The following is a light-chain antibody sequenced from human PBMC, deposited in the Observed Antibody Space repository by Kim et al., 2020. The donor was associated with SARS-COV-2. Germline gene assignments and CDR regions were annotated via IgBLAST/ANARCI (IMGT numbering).Light chain of an antibody. V-gene: IGKV1-17*01. CDR1: QDIRND. CDR3: LQHNTYPIT. Sequence: ASVGDRVTITWRASQDIRNDLGWYQQNPGTAPKRLIYGASSLQSGVPSRFSGSGSGTEFTLTISSLQPEDFATYFCLQHNTYPITFGQGTRLEIK. CDR2: GAS. J-gene: IGKJ5*01.